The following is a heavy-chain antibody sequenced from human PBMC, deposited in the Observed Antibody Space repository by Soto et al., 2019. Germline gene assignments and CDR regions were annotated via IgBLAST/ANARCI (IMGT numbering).Heavy chain of an antibody. CDR3: AREKSGSYDY. CDR1: GGSVSSGSYY. V-gene: IGHV4-61*01. CDR2: IYYSGST. D-gene: IGHD1-26*01. J-gene: IGHJ4*02. Sequence: PSETLSLTCTVSGGSVSSGSYYWSWIRQPPGKGLEWIGYIYYSGSTNYNPSLKSRVTISVDTSKNQFSLKLSSVTAADTAVYYCAREKSGSYDYWGQGTLVTVSS.